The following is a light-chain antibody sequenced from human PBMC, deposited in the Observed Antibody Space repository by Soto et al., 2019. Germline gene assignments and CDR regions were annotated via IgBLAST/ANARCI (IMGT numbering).Light chain of an antibody. CDR1: QYISTW. J-gene: IGKJ4*01. CDR3: QQAASFPLT. CDR2: AAS. Sequence: DIQMTQSPSSVSASVGDRIIITCRASQYISTWLAWYQQKPGEAPKLLIFAASRLHGVVPSRFSGSGSGTDFTLTINNQQPEDFATYYCQQAASFPLTFGGRTKVEVK. V-gene: IGKV1D-12*01.